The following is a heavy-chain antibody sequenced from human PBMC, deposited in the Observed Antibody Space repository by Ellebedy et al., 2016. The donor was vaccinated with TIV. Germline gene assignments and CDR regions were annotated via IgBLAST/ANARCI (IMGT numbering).Heavy chain of an antibody. Sequence: GESLKISCLTSGFNLNDHYIDWVRQAPGKGLEWVGRARSKVARYSTEHAASVKGRFTISRDDSKNSIYLQINSLKTDDTAVYYCVRVGRWLQYFDYWGQGILVTVSS. J-gene: IGHJ4*02. D-gene: IGHD5-24*01. CDR1: GFNLNDHY. CDR2: ARSKVARYST. CDR3: VRVGRWLQYFDY. V-gene: IGHV3-72*01.